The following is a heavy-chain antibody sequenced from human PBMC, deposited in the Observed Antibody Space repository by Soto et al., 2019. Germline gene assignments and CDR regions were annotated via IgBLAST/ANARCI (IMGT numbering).Heavy chain of an antibody. CDR3: ARDGGYDFWSGYTREVYYYYGMDV. D-gene: IGHD3-3*01. CDR1: GGTFSSYA. CDR2: IIPIFGTA. V-gene: IGHV1-69*13. J-gene: IGHJ6*02. Sequence: SVKVSCKASGGTFSSYAISWVRQAPGQGLEWMGGIIPIFGTANYAQKFQGRVTITADESTSTAYMELSSLRSEDTAVYYCARDGGYDFWSGYTREVYYYYGMDVWGQGTTVTVSS.